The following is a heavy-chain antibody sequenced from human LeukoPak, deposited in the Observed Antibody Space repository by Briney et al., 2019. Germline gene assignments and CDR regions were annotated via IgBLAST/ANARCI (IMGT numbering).Heavy chain of an antibody. CDR1: GFTFSSYW. Sequence: GGSLRLSYAASGFTFSSYWMSWVRQAPGKGLEWVANIKQDGSEKYYVDSVKGRFTISRDNAKNSLYLQMNSLRAEDTAVYYCAELGITMIGDVWGKGTTVTVSS. J-gene: IGHJ6*04. V-gene: IGHV3-7*01. CDR3: AELGITMIGDV. D-gene: IGHD3-10*02. CDR2: IKQDGSEK.